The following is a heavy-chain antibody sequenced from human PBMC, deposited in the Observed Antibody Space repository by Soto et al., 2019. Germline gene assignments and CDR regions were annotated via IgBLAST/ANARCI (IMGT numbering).Heavy chain of an antibody. CDR1: GGTFSSYS. Sequence: QVQLVQSGAAVKKPGSSVKVSCKASGGTFSSYSISWVRQAPGQGLEWMGRIIPLLDIANYAQKFQGRVTSTADKSTSTADMELSRLRSEDTAVYYCARGGVGATTNVFHYWGPGTLVPVSS. CDR3: ARGGVGATTNVFHY. J-gene: IGHJ4*02. D-gene: IGHD1-26*01. V-gene: IGHV1-69*02. CDR2: IIPLLDIA.